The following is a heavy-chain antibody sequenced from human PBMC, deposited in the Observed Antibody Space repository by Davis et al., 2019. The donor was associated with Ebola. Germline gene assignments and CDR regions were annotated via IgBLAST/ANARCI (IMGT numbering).Heavy chain of an antibody. V-gene: IGHV1-69*04. CDR3: ARESGGITGTMGTY. J-gene: IGHJ4*02. D-gene: IGHD1-7*01. CDR1: GGTFSNYA. CDR2: IIPILGIA. Sequence: SVKVSCKASGGTFSNYAISWVRQAPGQGLEWMGRIIPILGIANYAQKFQGRVTITADESTSTAYMELSSLRSEDTAVYYCARESGGITGTMGTYWGQGTLVTVSS.